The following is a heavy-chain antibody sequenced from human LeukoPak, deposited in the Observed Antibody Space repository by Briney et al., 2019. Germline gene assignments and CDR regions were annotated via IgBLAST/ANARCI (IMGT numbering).Heavy chain of an antibody. CDR2: IYPSDSDT. J-gene: IGHJ4*02. D-gene: IGHD1-26*01. CDR3: ARPLQGIVGATGLDY. V-gene: IGHV5-51*01. CDR1: EYSFVTYW. Sequence: GESLKISCQGSEYSFVTYWIAWLRQMPGKGLEWMGIIYPSDSDTRYSPSFQGQVTISADKSIKPAYLQWSSLKASDTAMYYCARPLQGIVGATGLDYWGQGTLVTVSS.